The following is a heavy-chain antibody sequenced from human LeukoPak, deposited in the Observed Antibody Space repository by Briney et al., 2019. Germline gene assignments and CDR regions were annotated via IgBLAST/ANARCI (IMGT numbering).Heavy chain of an antibody. D-gene: IGHD3-22*01. CDR1: GFTFSGYA. CDR2: ISGSDGRT. J-gene: IGHJ4*02. Sequence: GGSLRLSCAASGFTFSGYAMSWVRQAPGKGLEWVSCISGSDGRTNYADSVKGRFTISRDNSKNTLYLQMNSLRAEDTAVYYCAKEDFYESSGYPPFDYWGQGTLVTVSS. V-gene: IGHV3-23*01. CDR3: AKEDFYESSGYPPFDY.